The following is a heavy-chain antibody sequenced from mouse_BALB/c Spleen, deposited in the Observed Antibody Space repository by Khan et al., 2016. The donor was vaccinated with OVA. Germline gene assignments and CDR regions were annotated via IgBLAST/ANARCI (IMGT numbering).Heavy chain of an antibody. CDR2: ISSLAYSI. J-gene: IGHJ4*01. Sequence: EVQRVESGGGLVQPGGSRKLSCAASGFTFSDYGLAWVRQAPGKGPEWVAFISSLAYSIYYADTVTGRFTISRENAKNTLYLEMSRLRSEDTAMYYCARSWAMDYWGQGTSVTVSS. CDR3: ARSWAMDY. V-gene: IGHV5-15*02. CDR1: GFTFSDYG.